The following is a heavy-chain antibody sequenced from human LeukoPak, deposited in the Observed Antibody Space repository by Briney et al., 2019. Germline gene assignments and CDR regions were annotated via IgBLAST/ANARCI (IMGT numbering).Heavy chain of an antibody. D-gene: IGHD6-19*01. CDR2: IYHSGTT. Sequence: SGTLSLTCAVSGTSISLSNWWTWVRQPPGKGLEWIGEIYHSGTTNYNPSLKSRVTISLDKSRNQFSLNLSSVTAADTAVYYCARVQYSSLHYYYYMDVWGKGTTVTVSS. V-gene: IGHV4-4*02. CDR3: ARVQYSSLHYYYYMDV. J-gene: IGHJ6*03. CDR1: GTSISLSNW.